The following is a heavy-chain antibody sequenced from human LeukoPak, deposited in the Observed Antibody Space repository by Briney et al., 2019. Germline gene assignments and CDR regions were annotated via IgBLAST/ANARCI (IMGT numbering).Heavy chain of an antibody. CDR3: ARDFLWGSGSR. V-gene: IGHV3-74*01. D-gene: IGHD3-10*01. CDR1: GFTFSSYW. Sequence: GGSLRLSCAASGFTFSSYWMHWVRQAPGKGLVWVSRISTDGSSTSYADFVKGQFTISRDNAKNTLFLQMNSLRAEDTAVYYCARDFLWGSGSRWGQGTLVTVSS. CDR2: ISTDGSST. J-gene: IGHJ4*02.